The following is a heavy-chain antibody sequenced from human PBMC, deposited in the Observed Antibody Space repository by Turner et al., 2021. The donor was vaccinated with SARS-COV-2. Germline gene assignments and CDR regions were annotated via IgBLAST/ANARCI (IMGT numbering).Heavy chain of an antibody. V-gene: IGHV4-39*01. CDR2: MYYSGST. J-gene: IGHJ2*01. CDR1: GGSISSSSYY. Sequence: QLQLQESGPGLVKPSETLSLTCTVSGGSISSSSYYWGWIRQPPGKVLEWIGSMYYSGSTYYNPSLKSRVTISVDTSKNQFSLKLSAVTAADTAVYYCARLSSRLGNWYFDLRGRGTLVTVSS. D-gene: IGHD2-15*01. CDR3: ARLSSRLGNWYFDL.